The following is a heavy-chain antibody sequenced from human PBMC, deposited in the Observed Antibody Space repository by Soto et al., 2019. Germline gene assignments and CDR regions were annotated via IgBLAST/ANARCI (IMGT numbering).Heavy chain of an antibody. CDR2: ISSEGATT. CDR1: GFTFISYA. CDR3: VKDRYVDY. J-gene: IGHJ4*02. Sequence: GSLRLSCSVSGFTFISYAMHWVRQAPGKGLEYIASISSEGATTYYADSVKGRFIISRDNSKNTLYLQMSSLRAEDTAVYYCVKDRYVDYWGQGILVTVSS. V-gene: IGHV3-64D*06.